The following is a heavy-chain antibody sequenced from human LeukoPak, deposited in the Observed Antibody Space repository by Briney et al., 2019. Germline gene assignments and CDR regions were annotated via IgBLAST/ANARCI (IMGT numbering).Heavy chain of an antibody. CDR1: GYTFTGYY. CDR2: INPNSGGT. Sequence: ASVKVSCKASGYTFTGYYMHWVRQAPGQGLEWMGWINPNSGGTNYAQKFQGRVTMTRDTSISTAYMELSRLSSDDTAVYYCARPFGYDSSGYYSYYFDYWGQGTLVTASS. V-gene: IGHV1-2*02. D-gene: IGHD3-22*01. J-gene: IGHJ4*02. CDR3: ARPFGYDSSGYYSYYFDY.